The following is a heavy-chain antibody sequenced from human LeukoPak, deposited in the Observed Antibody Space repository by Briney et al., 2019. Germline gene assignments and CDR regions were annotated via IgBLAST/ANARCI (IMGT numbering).Heavy chain of an antibody. J-gene: IGHJ4*02. V-gene: IGHV4-4*02. CDR1: GGSISNTNW. D-gene: IGHD2-8*01. Sequence: SETLSLTCGVSGGSISNTNWWSWVRQPPGQGLGWIGEISLTGLTNYNPSLESRVSVSLDKSKNQLSLNLTSVTAADTAVYYCSRENGAFSPFGYWGQGTLVTVPS. CDR3: SRENGAFSPFGY. CDR2: ISLTGLT.